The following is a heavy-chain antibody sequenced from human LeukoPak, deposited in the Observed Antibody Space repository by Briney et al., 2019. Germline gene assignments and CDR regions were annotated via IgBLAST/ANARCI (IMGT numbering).Heavy chain of an antibody. Sequence: GGSLRLSCAASGFTFSSYGMHWVRQAPGKGLEWVAVIWYDGSNKYYADSVKGRFTISRDNSKNTLYLQMNSLRAEDTAVYYCARVTSDAFDIWAKGQWSPSLQ. V-gene: IGHV3-33*01. J-gene: IGHJ3*02. CDR2: IWYDGSNK. CDR1: GFTFSSYG. CDR3: ARVTSDAFDI.